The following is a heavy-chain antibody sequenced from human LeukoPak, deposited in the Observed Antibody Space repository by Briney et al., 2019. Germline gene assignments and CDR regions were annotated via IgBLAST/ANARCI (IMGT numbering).Heavy chain of an antibody. J-gene: IGHJ4*02. CDR1: GFTFSTYA. CDR2: VRVSGTDT. V-gene: IGHV3-23*01. D-gene: IGHD5-12*01. Sequence: PGGSLRLSCAASGFTFSTYAMSWVRQAPGKGLEWVSDVRVSGTDTYYADSVKGWFTISRDNSKNTLYMQMNSLRAEDTAIYYCAKTSRENSGYASPFDYWGQGTLVTVSS. CDR3: AKTSRENSGYASPFDY.